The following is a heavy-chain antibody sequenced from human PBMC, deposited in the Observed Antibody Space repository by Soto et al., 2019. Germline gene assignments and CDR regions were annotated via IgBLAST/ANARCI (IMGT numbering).Heavy chain of an antibody. CDR3: ATPHVYSSSWYEVYYYYGMDV. Sequence: PGGSLRLSCAASGFTFSSYAMSWVRQAPGKGLEWISAISGSGGSTYYADSVKGRFTISRDNSKNTLYLQMNSLRAEDTAVYYCATPHVYSSSWYEVYYYYGMDVWGQGTTVTVSS. CDR1: GFTFSSYA. D-gene: IGHD6-13*01. V-gene: IGHV3-23*01. CDR2: ISGSGGST. J-gene: IGHJ6*02.